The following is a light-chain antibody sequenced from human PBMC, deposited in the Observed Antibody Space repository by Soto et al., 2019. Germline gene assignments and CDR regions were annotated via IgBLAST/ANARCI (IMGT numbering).Light chain of an antibody. V-gene: IGKV3-15*01. J-gene: IGKJ1*01. Sequence: EIVMTQSPATLSVSPGERATLSCRASQSVSSNLAWYQQKPGQAPRLLIYGASTRATGIPARFSGSGSGTEFTLTISSLQPEDVATYYCQQYNSAPRTFGQGTKVEIK. CDR3: QQYNSAPRT. CDR2: GAS. CDR1: QSVSSN.